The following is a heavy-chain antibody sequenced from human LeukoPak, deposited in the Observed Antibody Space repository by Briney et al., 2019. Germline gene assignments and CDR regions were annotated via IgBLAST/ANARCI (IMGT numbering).Heavy chain of an antibody. CDR3: ARMGDGYNLRYFDY. CDR2: IYYSGSI. D-gene: IGHD5-24*01. V-gene: IGHV4-59*01. Sequence: PSETLSLTCSVSGASISSYYWSWIRQPPGRGLEWICYIYYSGSINYNPSLRSRVTISADTSKNQFSLKLTSVTAADTAVYYCARMGDGYNLRYFDYWGQGTLVTVSS. J-gene: IGHJ4*02. CDR1: GASISSYY.